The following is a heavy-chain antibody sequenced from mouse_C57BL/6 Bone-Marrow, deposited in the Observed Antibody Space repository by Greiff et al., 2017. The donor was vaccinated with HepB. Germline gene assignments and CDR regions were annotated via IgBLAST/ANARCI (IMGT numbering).Heavy chain of an antibody. J-gene: IGHJ3*01. CDR3: ANYYGTSWFAY. Sequence: EVQLQQSGPELVKPGASVKISCKASGYTFTDYYMNWVKQSHGKSLEWIGVINPYNGGTSYNQKFKGKATLTVDKSSSTAYMELNSLTSEDSAVYYCANYYGTSWFAYWGQGTLVTVSA. D-gene: IGHD1-1*01. CDR1: GYTFTDYY. V-gene: IGHV1-19*01. CDR2: INPYNGGT.